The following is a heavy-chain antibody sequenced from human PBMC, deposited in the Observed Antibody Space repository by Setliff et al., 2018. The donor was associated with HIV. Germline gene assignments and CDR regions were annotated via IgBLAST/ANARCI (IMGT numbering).Heavy chain of an antibody. D-gene: IGHD3-16*01. CDR1: DYAFSTYG. J-gene: IGHJ6*03. V-gene: IGHV1-18*01. CDR2: ISAYDGNR. CDR3: ARGGVYYYYMDV. Sequence: ASVKVSCKASDYAFSTYGFTWVHQAPGQGLERMGWISAYDGNRNYAQKLQDRLTLTTDTSTNTAYMELRRLTADDTAVYFCARGGVYYYYMDVWGKGTTVTVSS.